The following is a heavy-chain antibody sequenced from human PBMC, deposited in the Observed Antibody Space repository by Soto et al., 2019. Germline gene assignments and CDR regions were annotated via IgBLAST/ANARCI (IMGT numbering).Heavy chain of an antibody. CDR2: IYWDDDK. CDR1: GFSLSTSGVG. V-gene: IGHV2-5*02. D-gene: IGHD5-12*01. Sequence: QITLKESGPTLVKPTQTLTLTCTFSGFSLSTSGVGVGWIRQPPGKALEWLALIYWDDDKRYSPSLKSRLTILKXXSKNQVVLTMTNMDPVDTATYYCAHRRDGYNCLDYWGQGTLVTVSS. CDR3: AHRRDGYNCLDY. J-gene: IGHJ4*02.